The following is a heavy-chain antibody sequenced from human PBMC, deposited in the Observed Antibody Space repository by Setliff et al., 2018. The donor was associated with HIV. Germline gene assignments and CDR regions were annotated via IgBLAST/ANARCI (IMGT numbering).Heavy chain of an antibody. J-gene: IGHJ6*02. D-gene: IGHD2-21*01. CDR2: IKKSSDGGKT. CDR1: GGSITGYY. V-gene: IGHV3-15*01. CDR3: ATDNGPSYSMDI. Sequence: ETLSLTCTVSGGSITGYYWSWIRQPPGKGLEWLGRIKKSSDGGKTDDASPVKGRFTISRDDSKNTLYLQMNSLKIEDTAVYFCATDNGPSYSMDIWGQGTTVTVSS.